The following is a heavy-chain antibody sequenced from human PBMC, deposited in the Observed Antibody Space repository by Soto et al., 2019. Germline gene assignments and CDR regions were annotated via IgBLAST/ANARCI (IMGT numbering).Heavy chain of an antibody. J-gene: IGHJ5*02. CDR1: GGSISSYY. D-gene: IGHD3-10*01. CDR3: ARDRGGVASNWFDP. V-gene: IGHV4-59*01. CDR2: IHYGGST. Sequence: QVQLQESGPGLVKPSETLSLTCTVSGGSISSYYWSWIRQPPGQGLEWIGYIHYGGSTKYNPSLKSRVTISVDTSKNQFSLKLSSVTAADTAVYYCARDRGGVASNWFDPWGQGTLVTVSS.